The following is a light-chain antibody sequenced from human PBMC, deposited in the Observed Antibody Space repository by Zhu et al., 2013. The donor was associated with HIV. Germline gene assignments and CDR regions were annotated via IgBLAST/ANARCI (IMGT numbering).Light chain of an antibody. J-gene: IGKJ4*01. CDR2: DAS. CDR3: QQYNNLPLT. CDR1: QSVSGY. Sequence: EIVLTQSPATLSLSPGERATLSCRPSQSVSGYLAWYQQKPGQAPRLLIYDASNRATGIPARFSGSGSGTDFTFTISSLQPEDVATYYCQQYNNLPLTFGGGPKVEIK. V-gene: IGKV3-11*01.